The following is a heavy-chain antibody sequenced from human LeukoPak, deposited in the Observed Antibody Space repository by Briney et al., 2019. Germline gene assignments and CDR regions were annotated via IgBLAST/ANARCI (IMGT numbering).Heavy chain of an antibody. Sequence: TGGSLRLSCAASGFTVNSNDMSWVRQAPGKGLEWVSAISGSGGSTYYADSVKGRFTISRDNSKNTLYLQMNSLRAEDTAVYYCAKDMGYYYDSSASDYWGQGTLVTVSS. CDR1: GFTVNSND. D-gene: IGHD3-22*01. J-gene: IGHJ4*02. V-gene: IGHV3-23*01. CDR3: AKDMGYYYDSSASDY. CDR2: ISGSGGST.